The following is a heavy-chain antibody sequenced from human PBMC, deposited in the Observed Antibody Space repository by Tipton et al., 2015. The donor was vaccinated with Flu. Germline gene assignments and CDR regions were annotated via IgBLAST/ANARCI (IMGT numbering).Heavy chain of an antibody. Sequence: TLSLTCTVSGGSISSSNYYWGWIRQPPGKGLEWIGNIYYSGSTYYNPSLKSRVTISVDTSKNQFSLKLSSVTAADTAVYYCARVSVDTIGYYPPAKRPFYYYGMDIWGQGTTVTVSS. CDR2: IYYSGST. D-gene: IGHD3-22*01. V-gene: IGHV4-39*01. CDR3: ARVSVDTIGYYPPAKRPFYYYGMDI. CDR1: GGSISSSNYY. J-gene: IGHJ6*02.